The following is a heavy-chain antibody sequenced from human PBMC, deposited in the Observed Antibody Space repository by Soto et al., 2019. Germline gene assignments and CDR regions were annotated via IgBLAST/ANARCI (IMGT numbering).Heavy chain of an antibody. V-gene: IGHV3-23*01. D-gene: IGHD3-22*01. CDR3: AKDFEPTYYYDSSGYY. J-gene: IGHJ4*02. Sequence: GGSLRLSCAASGFTFSSYAMNWVRQAPGKGLEWVSAISGSGGSTYYADSVKGRFTISRDNSKNTLYLQMNSLRAEDTAVYYCAKDFEPTYYYDSSGYYWGQGTLVTVSS. CDR1: GFTFSSYA. CDR2: ISGSGGST.